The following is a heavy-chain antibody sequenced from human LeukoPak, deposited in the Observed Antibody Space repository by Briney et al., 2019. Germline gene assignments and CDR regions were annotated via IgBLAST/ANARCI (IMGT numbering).Heavy chain of an antibody. Sequence: GGSLRPSCAASGFTFSSYGMHWVRQAPGKGLEWVAFIRYDGSNKYYADSVKGRFTISRDNSKNTLYLQMNSLRAEDTAVYYCAKDLRRIVGATKGMDVWGKGTTVTVSS. D-gene: IGHD1-26*01. CDR1: GFTFSSYG. CDR2: IRYDGSNK. CDR3: AKDLRRIVGATKGMDV. J-gene: IGHJ6*03. V-gene: IGHV3-30*02.